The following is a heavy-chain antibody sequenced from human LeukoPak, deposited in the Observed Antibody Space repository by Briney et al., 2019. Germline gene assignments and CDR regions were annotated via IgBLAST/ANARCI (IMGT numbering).Heavy chain of an antibody. CDR3: ARDMGLHRSGMDV. J-gene: IGHJ6*02. Sequence: GGSLRLSCAASGFTFSSYEMNWVRQAPGQGLEWVSVIYSGGSTYYADSVKGRFTISRHNSKNTLYLQMNSLRAEDTAVYYCARDMGLHRSGMDVWGQGTTVTVSS. CDR2: IYSGGST. D-gene: IGHD3-16*01. V-gene: IGHV3-53*04. CDR1: GFTFSSYE.